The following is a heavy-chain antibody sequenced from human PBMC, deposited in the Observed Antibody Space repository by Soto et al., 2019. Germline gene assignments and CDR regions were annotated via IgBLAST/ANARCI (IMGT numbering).Heavy chain of an antibody. CDR1: GFTFSSYA. CDR3: AKDSEYYDLFED. V-gene: IGHV3-23*01. CDR2: ISGSGGST. J-gene: IGHJ4*02. D-gene: IGHD3-3*01. Sequence: GSLRLSCAASGFTFSSYAMSWVRQAPGKGLEWVSAISGSGGSTYYADSVKGRFTISRDNSKNTLYLQMNSLRAEDTAVYYCAKDSEYYDLFEDWGQGTLVTVSS.